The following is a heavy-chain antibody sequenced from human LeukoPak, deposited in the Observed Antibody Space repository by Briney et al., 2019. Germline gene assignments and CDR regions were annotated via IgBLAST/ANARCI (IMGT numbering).Heavy chain of an antibody. CDR1: GGSISSYY. CDR3: ARARGARITMIVVVDYFDY. V-gene: IGHV4-59*01. J-gene: IGHJ4*02. CDR2: IYYSGST. D-gene: IGHD3-22*01. Sequence: SETLSLTCTVSGGSISSYYWSWIRQPPGKGLEWIGYIYYSGSTNYNPSLTSRVTISVDTSKNQFSLKLSSVTAADTAVYYCARARGARITMIVVVDYFDYWGQGTLVTVSS.